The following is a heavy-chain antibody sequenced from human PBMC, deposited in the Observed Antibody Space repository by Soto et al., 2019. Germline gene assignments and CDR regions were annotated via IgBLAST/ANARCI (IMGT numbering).Heavy chain of an antibody. CDR2: IWYDGSNK. D-gene: IGHD6-6*01. CDR1: GFTFSSYG. Sequence: QPGGSLRLSCAASGFTFSSYGMHWVRQAPDKGLEWVAVIWYDGSNKYYADSVKGRFTISRDNSKNTLYLQMNSLRAEDTAVYYCARELYSSSHSYYYYYGMDVWGQGTTVTVSS. V-gene: IGHV3-33*01. J-gene: IGHJ6*02. CDR3: ARELYSSSHSYYYYYGMDV.